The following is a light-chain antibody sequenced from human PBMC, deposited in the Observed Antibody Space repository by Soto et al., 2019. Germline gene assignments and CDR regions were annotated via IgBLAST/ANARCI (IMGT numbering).Light chain of an antibody. V-gene: IGKV3-20*01. J-gene: IGKJ5*01. Sequence: EIVFTQSPGTLSLSPGERATLSCRASQSVSRGYLAWYQQKPGQAPRLLIRDTSTRAAGIPARFSGSGSGTDFTLTISTVEPEDFAVYYCQQHGGPPLTFGQGTRLEI. CDR3: QQHGGPPLT. CDR1: QSVSRGY. CDR2: DTS.